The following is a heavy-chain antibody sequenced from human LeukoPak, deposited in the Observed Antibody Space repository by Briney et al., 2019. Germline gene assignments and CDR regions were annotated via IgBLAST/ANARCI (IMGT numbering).Heavy chain of an antibody. D-gene: IGHD1-26*01. CDR1: GGSISAYY. Sequence: PSETLSPTCTVSGGSISAYYWSWIRQPPGKGLEWIGYIYYTGSTSYNPSLKSRVTMSLDASKNQFSLELNSVTPADTAVYYCARGGNYWHQWWFDPGGRGTRVSVPS. CDR2: IYYTGST. CDR3: ARGGNYWHQWWFDP. V-gene: IGHV4-59*01. J-gene: IGHJ5*02.